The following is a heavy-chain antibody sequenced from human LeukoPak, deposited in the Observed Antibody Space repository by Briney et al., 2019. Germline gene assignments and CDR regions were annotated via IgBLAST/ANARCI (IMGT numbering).Heavy chain of an antibody. D-gene: IGHD3-10*01. CDR2: IYYSGST. Sequence: SXTLSXXCTVSDGSISSYYWSWIRQPPGKGLEWIGYIYYSGSTNYNPSLKSRVTISVDTSKNQFSLKRRSGTAADTAVYYCARGXMVRGVIGRYYFDYWGQGSLVTVSS. CDR1: DGSISSYY. CDR3: ARGXMVRGVIGRYYFDY. J-gene: IGHJ4*02. V-gene: IGHV4-59*01.